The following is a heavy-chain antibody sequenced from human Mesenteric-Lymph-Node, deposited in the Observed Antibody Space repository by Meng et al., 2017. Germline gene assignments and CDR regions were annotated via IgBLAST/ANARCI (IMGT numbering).Heavy chain of an antibody. CDR2: INHSGST. CDR1: GGSISSGGYY. Sequence: QVQLQDSGPGLVKPSQTLSLTCNVSGGSISSGGYYWSWIRQPPGKGLEWIGEINHSGSTNYNPSLKSRVTISVDTSKNQFSLKLSSVTAADTAVYCCARRYGASAYNWFDPWGQGTLVTVSS. D-gene: IGHD4-17*01. CDR3: ARRYGASAYNWFDP. V-gene: IGHV4-31*03. J-gene: IGHJ5*02.